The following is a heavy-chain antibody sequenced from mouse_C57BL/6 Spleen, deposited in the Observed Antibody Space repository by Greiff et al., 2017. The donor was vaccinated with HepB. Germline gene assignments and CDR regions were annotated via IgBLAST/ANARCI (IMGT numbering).Heavy chain of an antibody. CDR2: IDPEDGET. Sequence: DVKLVESGAELVKPGASVKLSCTASGFNIKDYYMHWVKQRTEQGLEWIGRIDPEDGETKYAPKFQGKATITADTSSNTAYLQLSSLTSEDTAVYSCARRDYDGNFDYWGQGTTLTVSS. V-gene: IGHV14-2*01. CDR3: ARRDYDGNFDY. D-gene: IGHD2-4*01. CDR1: GFNIKDYY. J-gene: IGHJ2*01.